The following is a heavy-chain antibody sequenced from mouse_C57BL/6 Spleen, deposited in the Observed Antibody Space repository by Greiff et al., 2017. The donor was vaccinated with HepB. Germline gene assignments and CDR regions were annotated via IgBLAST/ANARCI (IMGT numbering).Heavy chain of an antibody. CDR2: INPSSGYT. D-gene: IGHD2-4*01. CDR3: ARDDYDGVAY. CDR1: GYTFTSYT. Sequence: QVQLKESGAELARPGASVKMSCKASGYTFTSYTMHWVKQRPGQGLEWIGYINPSSGYTKYNQKFKDKATLTADKSSSTAYMQLSSLTSEDSAVYYCARDDYDGVAYWGQGTLVTVSA. J-gene: IGHJ3*01. V-gene: IGHV1-4*01.